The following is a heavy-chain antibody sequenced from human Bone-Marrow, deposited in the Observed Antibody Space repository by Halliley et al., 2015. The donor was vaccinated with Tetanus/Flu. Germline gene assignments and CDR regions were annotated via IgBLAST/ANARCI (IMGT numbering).Heavy chain of an antibody. CDR2: IVPSGGP. D-gene: IGHD3-10*01. CDR3: ALGGYYGLDI. J-gene: IGHJ6*02. V-gene: IGHV4-34*12. Sequence: GLEWIGEIVPSGGPQYTRPLKGPLPISLDPSKNHFSLNLNSVTAADTAVYYCALGGYYGLDIWGQGTTVAVSS.